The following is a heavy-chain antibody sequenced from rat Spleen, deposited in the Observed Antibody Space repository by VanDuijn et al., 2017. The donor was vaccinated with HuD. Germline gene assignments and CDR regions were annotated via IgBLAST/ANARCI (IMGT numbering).Heavy chain of an antibody. CDR2: IWTGGST. J-gene: IGHJ4*01. D-gene: IGHD5-1*01. CDR3: ARAPGNGYVMDA. CDR1: GFSLMDYS. Sequence: VQLKESGPGLVQPSQTLSLTCTVSGFSLMDYSVHWVRQPPGKGLEWMGAIWTGGSTAYNSLLKSRLSISRDISKSQVFLKMNSLQSEDTATYHCARAPGNGYVMDAWGQGASVTVSS. V-gene: IGHV2S63*01.